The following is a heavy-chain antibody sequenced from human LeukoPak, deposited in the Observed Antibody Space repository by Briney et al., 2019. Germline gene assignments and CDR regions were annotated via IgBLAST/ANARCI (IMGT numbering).Heavy chain of an antibody. J-gene: IGHJ3*02. D-gene: IGHD6-6*01. CDR1: GFRFKSYG. CDR3: ARCLKEYETWDATDI. Sequence: GGSLRLSCAASGFRFKSYGMHWIRQAPGKGLEWVAVAWYDEKNKSYADSVKGRCTISRDNSKETLYPQMSRLRAAATAVYYYARCLKEYETWDATDICGQGPMVIASS. V-gene: IGHV3-33*01. CDR2: AWYDEKNK.